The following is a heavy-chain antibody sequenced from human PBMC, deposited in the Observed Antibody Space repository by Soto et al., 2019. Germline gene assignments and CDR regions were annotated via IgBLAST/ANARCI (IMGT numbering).Heavy chain of an antibody. Sequence: QVQLQESGPGLVKPSQTLSLTCTVSGGSISSGGYYWSWIRQHPGKGLEWIGYIYYSGSTYYNPSHKSXXTXSXGTSKNQFSLKLSSVTAAATAVYYCARDSSLHWFDPWGQGTLVTVSS. CDR1: GGSISSGGYY. CDR3: ARDSSLHWFDP. D-gene: IGHD6-6*01. J-gene: IGHJ5*02. V-gene: IGHV4-31*03. CDR2: IYYSGST.